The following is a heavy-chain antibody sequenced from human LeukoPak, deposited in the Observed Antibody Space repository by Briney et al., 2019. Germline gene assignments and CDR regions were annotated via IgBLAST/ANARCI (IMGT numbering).Heavy chain of an antibody. CDR2: ITQDGSEK. D-gene: IGHD1-14*01. Sequence: GGSLRLSCAASEFTLRSYWVEWVRQAPGKGLEWVANITQDGSEKYYVDSVKGRFTISRDNARNSVYLQMNSLRAEDTAVYYCTRDAGGYNNLYYMDVWGKGTTVIVSS. V-gene: IGHV3-7*01. CDR1: EFTLRSYW. J-gene: IGHJ6*03. CDR3: TRDAGGYNNLYYMDV.